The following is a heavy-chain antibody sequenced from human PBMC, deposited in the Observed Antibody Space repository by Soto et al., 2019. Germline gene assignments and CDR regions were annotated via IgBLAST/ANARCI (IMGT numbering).Heavy chain of an antibody. CDR3: ARASTYFGS. V-gene: IGHV4-61*01. CDR2: IYYSGST. Sequence: SETLSLTCTVSGASATSGSYYWSWIRQPPGKGLEWLGYIYYSGSTNCNASLKSRVTISVDTSRNQFSLKLSSVTAADTAVYYCARASTYFGSWGQGTLVTVSS. J-gene: IGHJ4*02. CDR1: GASATSGSYY.